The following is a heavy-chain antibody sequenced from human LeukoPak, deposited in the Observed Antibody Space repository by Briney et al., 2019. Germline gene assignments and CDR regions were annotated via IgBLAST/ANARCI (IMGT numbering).Heavy chain of an antibody. CDR1: GFSFRSYG. CDR2: IWYDGSNK. CDR3: ARDVYYDSGSRIENWLDP. D-gene: IGHD3-10*01. V-gene: IGHV3-33*01. J-gene: IGHJ5*02. Sequence: PGRSLRLSCAASGFSFRSYGMHWVRQAPGKGLEWVAVIWYDGSNKYFADSVKGRFTISRDNSKNTLYLQVNSLRAEDTAVYYCARDVYYDSGSRIENWLDPWGQGTLVTVSS.